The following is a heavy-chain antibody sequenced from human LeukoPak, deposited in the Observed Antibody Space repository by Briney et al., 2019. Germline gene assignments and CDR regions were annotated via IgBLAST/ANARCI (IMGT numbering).Heavy chain of an antibody. CDR3: VAVPETDFWIGFYLDY. V-gene: IGHV3-9*01. CDR1: GFTFDDYA. D-gene: IGHD3-3*01. J-gene: IGHJ4*02. CDR2: ITWHSEDI. Sequence: GRSLRLSCVASGFTFDDYAMHWVRHAPGKGLEWVSGITWHSEDIDYADSVKGRFTISRDNAKNSLYLQMNSLRAEDTALYFCVAVPETDFWIGFYLDYWGQGTLVTVSS.